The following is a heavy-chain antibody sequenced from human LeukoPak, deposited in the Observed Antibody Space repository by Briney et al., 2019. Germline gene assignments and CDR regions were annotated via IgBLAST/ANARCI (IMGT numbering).Heavy chain of an antibody. CDR2: IKQDGSEK. V-gene: IGHV3-7*01. CDR3: ARAPPTVTTPLIDY. Sequence: GGSLRLSCAASGFTFSSYWMSWVRQAPGKGLEWVANIKQDGSEKYYVDSVKGRFTISRDNAKNSLYLQMNSLRAEDTAVYYCARAPPTVTTPLIDYWGQGTLVTVSS. CDR1: GFTFSSYW. D-gene: IGHD4-17*01. J-gene: IGHJ4*02.